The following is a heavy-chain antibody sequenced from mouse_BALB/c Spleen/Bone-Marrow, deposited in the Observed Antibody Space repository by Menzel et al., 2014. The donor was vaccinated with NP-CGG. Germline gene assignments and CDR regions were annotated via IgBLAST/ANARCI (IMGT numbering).Heavy chain of an antibody. CDR2: INPYNGGT. Sequence: QVRLQQPGAELVKPGASVKLSCKASGYTFTRYYMYWVKQRPGQGLEWIGGINPYNGGTHFNEKFKSKATLTVDKSSSTAYMQLNSLTSEDSAVYYCSLLGDYWGQGTTLTVSS. CDR1: GYTFTRYY. CDR3: SLLGDY. D-gene: IGHD1-1*01. J-gene: IGHJ2*01. V-gene: IGHV1-53*01.